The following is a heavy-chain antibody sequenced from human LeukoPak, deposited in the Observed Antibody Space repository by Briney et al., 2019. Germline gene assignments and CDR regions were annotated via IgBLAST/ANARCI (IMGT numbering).Heavy chain of an antibody. J-gene: IGHJ2*01. Sequence: SETLSLTCAVYGGSFSGYYWSWIRRPPGEGLEWIGEINHSGSTNYNPSLKSRVTISVDTSKNQFSLKLSSVTAADTAVYYCARAAPYYYDSSGYYYVWYFDLWGRGTLVTVSS. CDR3: ARAAPYYYDSSGYYYVWYFDL. V-gene: IGHV4-34*01. D-gene: IGHD3-22*01. CDR1: GGSFSGYY. CDR2: INHSGST.